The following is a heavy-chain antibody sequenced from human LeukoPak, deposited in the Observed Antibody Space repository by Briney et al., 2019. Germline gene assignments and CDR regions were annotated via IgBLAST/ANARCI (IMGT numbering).Heavy chain of an antibody. CDR2: SDGGGGGT. J-gene: IGHJ4*01. CDR1: GFSLSDHW. CDR3: ARGPGSSGGAYVGDY. Sequence: GGSLRLSCAASGFSLSDHWMHWVRQVPGMGLVWVSRSDGGGGGTGYADSVKGRFSISRDNARNTLYLQMNNLRVDDMAIYYCARGPGSSGGAYVGDYWGHGTLVTVSS. D-gene: IGHD3-22*01. V-gene: IGHV3-74*01.